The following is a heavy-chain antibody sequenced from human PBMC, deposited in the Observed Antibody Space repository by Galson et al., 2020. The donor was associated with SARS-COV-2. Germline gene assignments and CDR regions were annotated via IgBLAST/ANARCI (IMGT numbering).Heavy chain of an antibody. Sequence: GGSLRLSCAASGFTFSSYWMHWVRQAPGKGLGWVSRIYSEGSSTSYADSVKGRFTNAGDNAKNTLYLQMNSLRAEDTAVYYCARGDTGNYYCDYWGQGTLVTVSS. CDR3: ARGDTGNYYCDY. CDR1: GFTFSSYW. J-gene: IGHJ4*02. CDR2: IYSEGSST. D-gene: IGHD3-10*01. V-gene: IGHV3-74*01.